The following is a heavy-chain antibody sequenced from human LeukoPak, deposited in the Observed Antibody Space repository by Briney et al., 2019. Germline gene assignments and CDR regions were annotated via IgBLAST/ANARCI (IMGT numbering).Heavy chain of an antibody. V-gene: IGHV3-23*01. CDR2: ISSGGGST. D-gene: IGHD4-23*01. CDR1: GLTFSNYA. CDR3: AKTSGGNY. J-gene: IGHJ4*02. Sequence: GGSLRHSCAASGLTFSNYAMSWVRQAPGKGLEWVSAISSGGGSTYYADFAKGRFTISRDNSKNTLYLEMNSVRVEDTAIYFCAKTSGGNYWGQGTLVSVSS.